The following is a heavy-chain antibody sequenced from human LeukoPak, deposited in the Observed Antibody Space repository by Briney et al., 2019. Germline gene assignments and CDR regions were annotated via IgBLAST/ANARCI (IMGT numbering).Heavy chain of an antibody. CDR3: ARDIGYRSGSYYFDY. CDR1: GYTFTSYY. Sequence: ASVKVSCKASGYTFTSYYMHWVRQAPGQGLEWMGWISAYNTNTNYAQKLQGRVTMATDTSTSTAYMELRSLRSDDTAVYYCARDIGYRSGSYYFDYWGQGILITVSS. J-gene: IGHJ4*02. V-gene: IGHV1-18*04. CDR2: ISAYNTNT. D-gene: IGHD5-18*01.